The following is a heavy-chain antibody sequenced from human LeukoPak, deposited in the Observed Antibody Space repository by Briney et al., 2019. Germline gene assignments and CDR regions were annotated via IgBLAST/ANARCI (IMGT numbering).Heavy chain of an antibody. CDR3: ARVYYDILTYYFDY. CDR2: INHNGEMI. CDR1: GFTFSNYV. D-gene: IGHD3-9*01. J-gene: IGHJ4*02. V-gene: IGHV3-48*02. Sequence: GGSLRLSCAASGFTFSNYVMSWVRQAPGKGLEWVSYINHNGEMIFYPDFVKGRFTISRDNAKNSLYLQMNSLRDEDTAVYYCARVYYDILTYYFDYWGQGTLVTVSS.